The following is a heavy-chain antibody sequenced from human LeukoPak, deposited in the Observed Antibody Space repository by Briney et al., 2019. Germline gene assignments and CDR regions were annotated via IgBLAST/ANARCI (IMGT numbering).Heavy chain of an antibody. CDR3: ASRGAFDI. CDR1: GFTFSSYG. CDR2: ISSSSSYI. V-gene: IGHV3-21*01. Sequence: PGGTLRLSCAASGFTFSSYGMSWVRQAPGKGLEWVSSISSSSSYIYYADSVKGRFTISRDNAKNSLYLQMNSLRAEDTAVYYCASRGAFDIWGQGTMVTVSS. J-gene: IGHJ3*02.